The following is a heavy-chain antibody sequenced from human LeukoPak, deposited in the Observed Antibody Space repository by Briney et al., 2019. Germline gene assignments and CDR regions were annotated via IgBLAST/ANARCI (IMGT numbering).Heavy chain of an antibody. D-gene: IGHD5-12*01. CDR1: GFTFSSYA. J-gene: IGHJ4*02. V-gene: IGHV3-23*01. CDR2: ISGRGGTT. CDR3: VRGYDYDLDY. Sequence: PGGSLRLSCAASGFTFSSYAMSWVRQAPGEGLDWVSGISGRGGTTYYADSVKGRFTISRDNSKTTLYLQMNSLRAEDTAIYYSVRGYDYDLDYWGQGTLITVSS.